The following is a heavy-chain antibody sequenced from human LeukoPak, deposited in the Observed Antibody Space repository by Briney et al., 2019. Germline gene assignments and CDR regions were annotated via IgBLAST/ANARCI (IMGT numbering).Heavy chain of an antibody. Sequence: ASVTVSCKASGYTFTSYGISWVRQAPGQGLEWMGWISAYNGNTNYAQKLQGRVTMTTDTSTSAAYMELRSLRSDDTAVYYCARLTTAYYYGMDVWGQGTTVTVSS. CDR3: ARLTTAYYYGMDV. CDR2: ISAYNGNT. V-gene: IGHV1-18*01. D-gene: IGHD4-11*01. CDR1: GYTFTSYG. J-gene: IGHJ6*02.